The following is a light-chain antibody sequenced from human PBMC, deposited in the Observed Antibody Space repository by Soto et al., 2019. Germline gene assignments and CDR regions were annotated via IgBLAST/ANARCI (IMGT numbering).Light chain of an antibody. CDR1: ESVSDW. J-gene: IGKJ1*01. Sequence: DIQMTQSPSTLSASIGDRVTITCRASESVSDWLAWYQQKPGKAPKLLIYQASSLKSGVPSRFSGSGSGTEFSLTISSLQPDDFATYYCQQRWTFGQGTKVQIK. CDR3: QQRWT. CDR2: QAS. V-gene: IGKV1-5*03.